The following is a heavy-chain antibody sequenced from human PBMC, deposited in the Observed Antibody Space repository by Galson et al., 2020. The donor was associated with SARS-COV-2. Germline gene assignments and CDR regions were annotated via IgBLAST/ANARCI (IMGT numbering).Heavy chain of an antibody. D-gene: IGHD3-10*01. Sequence: GGSLRLSCAASGFTFSTYGMHWVRQTPGKGPEWVAFMRSEGSNEYYADSVKDRFTISRDNSKNTLFLQMNSLRPEDTAVYYCAKSGVGGSGWGQGTLVTVSS. CDR3: AKSGVGGSG. CDR2: MRSEGSNE. V-gene: IGHV3-30*02. CDR1: GFTFSTYG. J-gene: IGHJ4*02.